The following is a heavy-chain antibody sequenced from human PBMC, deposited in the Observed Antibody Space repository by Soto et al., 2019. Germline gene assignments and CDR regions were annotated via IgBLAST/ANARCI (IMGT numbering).Heavy chain of an antibody. J-gene: IGHJ4*02. CDR1: GFTFSDHY. D-gene: IGHD2-21*02. CDR3: ARAGVTDHRYFEY. CDR2: IRNKANSYSR. V-gene: IGHV3-72*01. Sequence: EVQLVESGGGLVQPGGSLRLSCAASGFTFSDHYMDWVRQAPGKGLEWVGRIRNKANSYSREYAASVQGRFTISRDESKDSLYLQMITLKTEYTTVYYCARAGVTDHRYFEYWGQGTLVTVSS.